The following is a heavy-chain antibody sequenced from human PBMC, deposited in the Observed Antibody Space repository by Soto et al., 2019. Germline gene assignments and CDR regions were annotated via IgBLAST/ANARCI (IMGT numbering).Heavy chain of an antibody. Sequence: SVRCSVCGGAIISRSYVWGWIRQPPGKGLEWIGSIYYSGSTYYNPSLKSRVTISVDTSKNQFSLKLSSVTAADTAVYYCARRSSSSQYFDYWVQGTLVTVSS. CDR2: IYYSGST. CDR1: GGAIISRSYV. V-gene: IGHV4-39*01. J-gene: IGHJ4*02. CDR3: ARRSSSSQYFDY. D-gene: IGHD6-13*01.